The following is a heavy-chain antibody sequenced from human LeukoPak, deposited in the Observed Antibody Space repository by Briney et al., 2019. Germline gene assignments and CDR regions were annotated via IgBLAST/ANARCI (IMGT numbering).Heavy chain of an antibody. J-gene: IGHJ4*02. CDR2: IYSGGST. CDR1: GFTVSSNY. V-gene: IGHV3-53*01. Sequence: GGSLRLSCAASGFTVSSNYMSWVRQAPGKGLEWVSVIYSGGSTYYADSVKGRFTISRDNSKNTLYLQMNSLRAEDTAVYYCARGKRVKLGNDYWGQGTLVTVSS. CDR3: ARGKRVKLGNDY. D-gene: IGHD7-27*01.